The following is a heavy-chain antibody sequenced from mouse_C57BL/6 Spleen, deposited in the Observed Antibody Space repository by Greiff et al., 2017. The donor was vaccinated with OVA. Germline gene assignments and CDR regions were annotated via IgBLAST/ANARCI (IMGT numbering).Heavy chain of an antibody. D-gene: IGHD2-2*01. J-gene: IGHJ3*01. CDR3: ARGDGYAAY. CDR2: ITPNYGTT. Sequence: EVQGVESGPELVKPGASVKISCKASGYSFTDYNMHWVKQSHGKSLEWIGVITPNYGTTSYNQTFKGKATLTVDQSSSTAYLQLNSLTSEDSAVYYCARGDGYAAYWGQGTLVTVSA. V-gene: IGHV1-39*01. CDR1: GYSFTDYN.